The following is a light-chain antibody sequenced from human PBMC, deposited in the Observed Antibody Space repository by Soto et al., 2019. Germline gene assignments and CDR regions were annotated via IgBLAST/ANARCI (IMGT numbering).Light chain of an antibody. Sequence: DIQMTQSPSMLSASVGDRVTIACRASQSIRRWLAWYQQKPGKAPKLLIFDASTLGSGVPSRFSGRGSETEFTLTISSLQPDDFATDYCQQYNSYSPATFGQGTKVEI. V-gene: IGKV1-5*01. CDR3: QQYNSYSPAT. CDR2: DAS. CDR1: QSIRRW. J-gene: IGKJ1*01.